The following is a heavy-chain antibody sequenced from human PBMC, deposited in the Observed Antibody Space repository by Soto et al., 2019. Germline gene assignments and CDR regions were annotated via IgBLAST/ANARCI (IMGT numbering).Heavy chain of an antibody. Sequence: GGSLRLSCAASGLRFSIYGMHWVRQAPGKGLEWVAVIWSDGSNKYYADSVKGRFTISRDNSKNTVYLQMNSLRVEDTAVYYCAGAAGAYDNWGQGALVTVSS. CDR3: AGAAGAYDN. CDR2: IWSDGSNK. V-gene: IGHV3-33*03. CDR1: GLRFSIYG. D-gene: IGHD1-26*01. J-gene: IGHJ4*02.